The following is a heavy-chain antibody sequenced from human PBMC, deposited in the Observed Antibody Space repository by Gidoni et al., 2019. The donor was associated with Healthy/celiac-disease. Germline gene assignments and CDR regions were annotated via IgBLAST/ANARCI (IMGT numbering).Heavy chain of an antibody. CDR3: ARDKDWDTPPGWFDP. D-gene: IGHD3-9*01. CDR2: IYYSGST. V-gene: IGHV4-31*03. J-gene: IGHJ5*02. CDR1: GGSISSGGYY. Sequence: QVQLQESGPGLVKPSQTLSLTCTVSGGSISSGGYYWSWIRQHPGKGLEWIGYIYYSGSTYYNPSLKSRVTISVDTSKNQFSLKLSSVTAADTAVYYCARDKDWDTPPGWFDPWGQGTLVTVSS.